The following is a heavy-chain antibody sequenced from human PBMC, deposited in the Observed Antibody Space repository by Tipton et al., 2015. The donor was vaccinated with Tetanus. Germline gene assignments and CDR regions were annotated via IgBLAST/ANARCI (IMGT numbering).Heavy chain of an antibody. J-gene: IGHJ4*02. D-gene: IGHD2-15*01. V-gene: IGHV3-33*01. Sequence: SLRLSCAASGFIFSSYCIHWVRQAPGKGLEWVAVSWYDGTDKYYADSVKGRFTISRDNSKNTLYLQMNSLRAEDTAVYYCAREADCSGGSCFSGGFDNWGQGTPVTVSS. CDR3: AREADCSGGSCFSGGFDN. CDR2: SWYDGTDK. CDR1: GFIFSSYC.